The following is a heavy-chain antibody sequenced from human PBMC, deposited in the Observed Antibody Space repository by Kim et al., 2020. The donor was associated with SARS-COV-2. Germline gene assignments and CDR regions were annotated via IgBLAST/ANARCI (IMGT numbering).Heavy chain of an antibody. Sequence: GGSLRLSCEASGFTFSSYGMHWVRQAPGKGLEWVAVISYDGSNKYYADSVKGRFTISRDNSKNTLYLQMNSLRAEDTAVYYCAKEWGAPHDFWSGYYTNYYYYGMDVWGQGTTVTVSS. D-gene: IGHD3-3*01. CDR1: GFTFSSYG. V-gene: IGHV3-30*18. CDR2: ISYDGSNK. CDR3: AKEWGAPHDFWSGYYTNYYYYGMDV. J-gene: IGHJ6*02.